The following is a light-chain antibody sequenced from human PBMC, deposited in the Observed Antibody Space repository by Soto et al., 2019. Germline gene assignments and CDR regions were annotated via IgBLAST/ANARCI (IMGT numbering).Light chain of an antibody. CDR2: AAS. J-gene: IGKJ1*01. CDR3: QQYAYWPET. CDR1: RDVGSD. V-gene: IGKV1-17*01. Sequence: QMTQSPSSLSASVGEKIIITCRASRDVGSDVSWYQQKPGQAPKLLIYAASNLYTGVPSRFSGSRSGTEFTLAISSLQSEDFAIYYCQQYAYWPETFGQGTKVDIK.